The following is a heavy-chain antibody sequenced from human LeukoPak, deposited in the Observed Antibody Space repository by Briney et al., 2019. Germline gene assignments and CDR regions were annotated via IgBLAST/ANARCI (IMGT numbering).Heavy chain of an antibody. D-gene: IGHD2-15*01. CDR2: INPNGGGT. CDR1: GYTFSSYY. Sequence: ASLKLSCTASGYTFSSYYMHWVRQAPGQGLEWMACINPNGGGTNYADTVQGRFTMTRDTSISTSYLELSRLTSDDTAVYYCASIVSGSKHYFDYWGQGTLVTVSS. CDR3: ASIVSGSKHYFDY. J-gene: IGHJ4*02. V-gene: IGHV1-2*02.